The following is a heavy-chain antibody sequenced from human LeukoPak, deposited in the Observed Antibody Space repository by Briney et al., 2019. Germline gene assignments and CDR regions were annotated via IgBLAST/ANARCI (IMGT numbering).Heavy chain of an antibody. D-gene: IGHD3-22*01. CDR2: IYPGDSDT. Sequence: GESLKISCKSSGYSFTSYWIGWVRQMPGKGLEWMGIIYPGDSDTRYSPSFQGQVTISADKSISTAYLQWSSLKASDTAMYYCARRYYYDSSGYASFDYWGQGTLVTVSS. CDR3: ARRYYYDSSGYASFDY. J-gene: IGHJ4*02. V-gene: IGHV5-51*01. CDR1: GYSFTSYW.